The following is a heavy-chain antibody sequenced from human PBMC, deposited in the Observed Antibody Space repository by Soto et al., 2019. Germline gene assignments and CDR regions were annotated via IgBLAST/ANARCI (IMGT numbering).Heavy chain of an antibody. Sequence: GGSLRLSCAVSGFAFHNYAMHWVRQAPGKGLEWVSGIDWNSGSIGYANSVKGRFTISRDNAKNSLYLQMNSLRAEDTALYYCAKGVTGSRIFDAFDIWGQGTMVTVSS. D-gene: IGHD7-27*01. CDR2: IDWNSGSI. CDR3: AKGVTGSRIFDAFDI. J-gene: IGHJ3*02. V-gene: IGHV3-9*01. CDR1: GFAFHNYA.